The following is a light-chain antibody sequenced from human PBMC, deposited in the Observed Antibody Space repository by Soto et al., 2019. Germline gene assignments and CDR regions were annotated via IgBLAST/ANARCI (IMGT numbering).Light chain of an antibody. J-gene: IGLJ2*01. Sequence: FMLTQPHSVSESPGKTVTISCTRSSGSIASTYVQWYQQRPGSAPTTVIHEDNQRPSGVPDRFSGSIDSSSNSASLTISGLKTEDEADYCCQSYDSRNQVFGGGTKLTVL. CDR2: EDN. V-gene: IGLV6-57*03. CDR1: SGSIASTY. CDR3: QSYDSRNQV.